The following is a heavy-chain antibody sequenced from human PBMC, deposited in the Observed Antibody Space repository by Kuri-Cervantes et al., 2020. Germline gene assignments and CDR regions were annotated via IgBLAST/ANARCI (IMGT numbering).Heavy chain of an antibody. CDR2: ISGTGGYT. V-gene: IGHV3-21*03. CDR3: ARGVDTAMED. J-gene: IGHJ4*02. D-gene: IGHD5-18*01. Sequence: SCAASGFTFSSYGMHWDRQAPGKGPEWVSAISGTGGYTYYADSVKGRFTISRDNAKNSLYLQMNSLRAEDTAVYYCARGVDTAMEDWGQGTLVTVSS. CDR1: GFTFSSYG.